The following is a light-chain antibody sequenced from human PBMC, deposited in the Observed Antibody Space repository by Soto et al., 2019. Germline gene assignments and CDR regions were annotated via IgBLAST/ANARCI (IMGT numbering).Light chain of an antibody. CDR2: DVD. Sequence: QSVLTQPRSVSGSPRQSVTISCTGTSIDVGGYDFVSWYQQHPGKAPKFIIYDVDKRPSGVPDRFSGSKSGNTASLTISGLQAEDEADYYCCSYAGSYSVVFGTGTKVTVL. CDR1: SIDVGGYDF. CDR3: CSYAGSYSVV. J-gene: IGLJ1*01. V-gene: IGLV2-11*01.